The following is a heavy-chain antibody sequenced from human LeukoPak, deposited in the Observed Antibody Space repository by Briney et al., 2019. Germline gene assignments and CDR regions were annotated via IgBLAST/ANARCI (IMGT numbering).Heavy chain of an antibody. J-gene: IGHJ6*04. CDR3: ARQSTADV. D-gene: IGHD2-2*01. Sequence: SETLSLTCTVSGGSISSSSYYWGSIRQPPGKGLEWIGSIYYSGSTYYNPSLKSRVTISVDASKNQFSLKLSPVTAADTAVYYCARQSTADVWGKGTTVTVSS. V-gene: IGHV4-39*01. CDR1: GGSISSSSYY. CDR2: IYYSGST.